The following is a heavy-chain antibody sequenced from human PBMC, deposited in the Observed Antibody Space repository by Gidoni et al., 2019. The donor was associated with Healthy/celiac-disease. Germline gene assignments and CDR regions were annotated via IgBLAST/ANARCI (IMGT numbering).Heavy chain of an antibody. Sequence: QVQLVQSGAEVKKPGSSVKVSCKASGGTFSSYNISWVRQAPGQGLEWMGRIIPILGIANYAQKFQGRVTITADKSTSTAYMELSSLRSEDTAVYYCARAIWVPDSSGYYSFDYWGQGTLVTVSS. V-gene: IGHV1-69*02. CDR3: ARAIWVPDSSGYYSFDY. CDR2: IIPILGIA. CDR1: GGTFSSYN. J-gene: IGHJ4*02. D-gene: IGHD3-22*01.